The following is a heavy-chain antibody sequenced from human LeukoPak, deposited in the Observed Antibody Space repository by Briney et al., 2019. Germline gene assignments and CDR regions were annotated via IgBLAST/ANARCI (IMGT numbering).Heavy chain of an antibody. CDR2: IYYSGST. J-gene: IGHJ3*02. D-gene: IGHD3-10*01. Sequence: SETLSLTCTVSGGSINSTNYYWGWIRQPPGKGLEWIGSIYYSGSTYYNPSLRSRVTISVDTSKNQFSLKLTSVTAADTAVYYCARPSRSISTAGAFDIWGQGTLVTVSS. CDR3: ARPSRSISTAGAFDI. CDR1: GGSINSTNYY. V-gene: IGHV4-39*01.